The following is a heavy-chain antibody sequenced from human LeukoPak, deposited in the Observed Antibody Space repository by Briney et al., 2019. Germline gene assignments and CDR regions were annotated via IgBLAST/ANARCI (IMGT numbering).Heavy chain of an antibody. CDR2: ISYDGTNK. Sequence: GGSLRLSCAASGFTFSSYGMYWVRQAPGKGLEWVALISYDGTNKYYGDSVKGRFTISRDNSKNTLYVQMNSLSAEDTAVYYCARDYSSGWSSYFFDYWGQGTLVTVS. CDR1: GFTFSSYG. D-gene: IGHD6-19*01. CDR3: ARDYSSGWSSYFFDY. V-gene: IGHV3-30*03. J-gene: IGHJ4*02.